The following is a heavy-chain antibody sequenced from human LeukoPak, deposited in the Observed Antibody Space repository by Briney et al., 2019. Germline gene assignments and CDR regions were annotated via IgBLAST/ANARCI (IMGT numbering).Heavy chain of an antibody. J-gene: IGHJ3*02. Sequence: SETLSLTCAVYGGSFSGYYWSWIRQPPGKGLEWIGEINHSGSTNYNPSLKSRVTMSVDTSKNQFSLKLSSVTAADTAVYYCARILRDAFDIWGQGTMVTVSS. CDR2: INHSGST. V-gene: IGHV4-34*01. CDR3: ARILRDAFDI. D-gene: IGHD2-21*02. CDR1: GGSFSGYY.